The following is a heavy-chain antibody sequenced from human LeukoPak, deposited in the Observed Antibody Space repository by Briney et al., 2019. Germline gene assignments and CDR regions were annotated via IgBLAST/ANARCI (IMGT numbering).Heavy chain of an antibody. CDR1: GYTFTGYY. J-gene: IGHJ4*02. CDR3: ARGPSGSDY. Sequence: ASVKVSCKVSGYTFTGYYLHWVRQAPGQGLEWMGRINPDSGGTNYAQKFQGRVTLTRDTSLNTAYMDLRSLRFDDTAVYYCARGPSGSDYWGQGTLVSVSS. CDR2: INPDSGGT. V-gene: IGHV1-2*06. D-gene: IGHD3-10*01.